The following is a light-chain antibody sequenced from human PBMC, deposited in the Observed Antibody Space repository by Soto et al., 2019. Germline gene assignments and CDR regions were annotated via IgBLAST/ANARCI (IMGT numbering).Light chain of an antibody. J-gene: IGKJ4*01. Sequence: DIQMTQSPSTLSASVGDRVTITCRASQSISSWLAWYQQKPGKAPKLLIYKASNLQSGVPSRFSGSASGAEFTLISSSLQADDFATYCCQQYSTYPLTFGGGTKVEIK. CDR1: QSISSW. V-gene: IGKV1-5*03. CDR2: KAS. CDR3: QQYSTYPLT.